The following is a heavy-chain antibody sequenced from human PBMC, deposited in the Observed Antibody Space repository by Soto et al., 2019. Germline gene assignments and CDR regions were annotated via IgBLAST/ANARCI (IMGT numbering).Heavy chain of an antibody. V-gene: IGHV1-18*01. CDR3: ARGGAARHLDS. CDR1: GYTFTNFA. J-gene: IGHJ5*01. Sequence: ASVKVSCKTSGYTFTNFALSWVRQAPGQGLGWIGFVSANNGFTHFAQKFQGRVSVKTDASTNTVYLDLRSLSSDDTAVYYCARGGAARHLDSWGQGTSVTVSS. CDR2: VSANNGFT. D-gene: IGHD6-6*01.